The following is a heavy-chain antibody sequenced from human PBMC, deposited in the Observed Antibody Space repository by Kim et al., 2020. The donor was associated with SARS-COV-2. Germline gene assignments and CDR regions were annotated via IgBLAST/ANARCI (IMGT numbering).Heavy chain of an antibody. D-gene: IGHD3-10*01. V-gene: IGHV4-61*02. CDR1: GGSISSGSYY. J-gene: IGHJ6*02. CDR2: IYTSGST. CDR3: ARDSHVLLWFGETYGMDV. Sequence: SETLSLTCTVSGGSISSGSYYWSWIRQPAGKGLEWIGRIYTSGSTNYNPSLKSRVTISVDTSKNQFSLKLSSVTAADTAVYYCARDSHVLLWFGETYGMDVWGQGTTVTVSS.